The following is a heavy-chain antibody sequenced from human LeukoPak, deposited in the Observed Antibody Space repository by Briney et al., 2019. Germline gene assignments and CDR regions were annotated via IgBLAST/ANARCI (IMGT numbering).Heavy chain of an antibody. CDR3: AREDGAGVGGVIDC. D-gene: IGHD1-26*01. V-gene: IGHV3-11*06. Sequence: GGSLRLSCEVSGFTFSDHYMSWIRQAPGKRLEWVSYISSGSTYTNYADSVEGRFTISRDNAKNSLYLQMNSLRAEDTAVYYCAREDGAGVGGVIDCWGQGTLVTVSS. J-gene: IGHJ4*02. CDR2: ISSGSTYT. CDR1: GFTFSDHY.